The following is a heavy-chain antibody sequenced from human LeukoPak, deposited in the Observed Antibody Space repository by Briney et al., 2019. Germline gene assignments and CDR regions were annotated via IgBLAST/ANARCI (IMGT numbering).Heavy chain of an antibody. V-gene: IGHV3-9*01. CDR3: AKVSPMIVWNYYFDY. J-gene: IGHJ4*02. CDR1: GFTFDDYA. D-gene: IGHD3-22*01. Sequence: GGSLRLSCVASGFTFDDYAMHWVRQAPGKGLEWVSGISWNSGTIGYADSVRGRFTISRDNAKNSLYLQMNSLRAEDTALYYCAKVSPMIVWNYYFDYWGQGTLVTVSS. CDR2: ISWNSGTI.